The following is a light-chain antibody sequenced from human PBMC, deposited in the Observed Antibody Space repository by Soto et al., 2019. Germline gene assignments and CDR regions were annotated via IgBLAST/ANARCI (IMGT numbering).Light chain of an antibody. CDR1: SSDVGAYNY. CDR3: SSYTDSSTQV. V-gene: IGLV2-14*03. Sequence: QSALTQPASVSGSPGQSITISCTGTSSDVGAYNYVSWYLQHPGKATKLMIYDVTNRPSGVSNRFSGSKSDNTASLTVSGLQAEDEADYYCSSYTDSSTQVFGGGTKLTVL. J-gene: IGLJ2*01. CDR2: DVT.